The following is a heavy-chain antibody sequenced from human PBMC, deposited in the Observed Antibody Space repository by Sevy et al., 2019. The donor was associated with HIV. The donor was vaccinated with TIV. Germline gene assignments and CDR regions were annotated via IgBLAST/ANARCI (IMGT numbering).Heavy chain of an antibody. Sequence: LSLTCAASGFTFSNHDLHWVRQAPGKGLEWVAFIRYDGSTKYYADSVKGRFTISRDNSKNTLFLQLNSLRVEDTAVYYCAKDLTVRYSTSSGDFDYWGQGSLVTVSS. CDR2: IRYDGSTK. CDR1: GFTFSNHD. V-gene: IGHV3-30*02. J-gene: IGHJ4*02. CDR3: AKDLTVRYSTSSGDFDY. D-gene: IGHD6-6*01.